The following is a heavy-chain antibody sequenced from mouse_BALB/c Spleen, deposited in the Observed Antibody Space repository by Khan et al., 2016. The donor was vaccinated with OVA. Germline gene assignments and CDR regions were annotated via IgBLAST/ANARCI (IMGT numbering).Heavy chain of an antibody. Sequence: QVQLKQSGAELARPGASVKMSCKASGYTFTSYTIHWIKQRPGQGLEWIGYIIPSSGYTNYNQKFKDKATLTADKSSTTAYLQLTSLTSADSAVYYCARDGAYYRNDGWFAYWGQGTLVTVSA. CDR3: ARDGAYYRNDGWFAY. CDR1: GYTFTSYT. D-gene: IGHD2-14*01. V-gene: IGHV1-4*01. CDR2: IIPSSGYT. J-gene: IGHJ3*01.